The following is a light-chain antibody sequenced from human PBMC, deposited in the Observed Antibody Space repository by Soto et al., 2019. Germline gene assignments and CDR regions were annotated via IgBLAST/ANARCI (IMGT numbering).Light chain of an antibody. J-gene: IGLJ1*01. V-gene: IGLV2-23*01. CDR1: SSDVGNYNL. CDR2: EDT. Sequence: QSALTQPASVSGSAGQSITISCTGTSSDVGNYNLVSRYLHHPGKAPKLLIYEDTKRPSGVSNRFSGSRSGNTASLTVSGLQAEDETDYYCCSYAGSSTYVFGTGTKLTVL. CDR3: CSYAGSSTYV.